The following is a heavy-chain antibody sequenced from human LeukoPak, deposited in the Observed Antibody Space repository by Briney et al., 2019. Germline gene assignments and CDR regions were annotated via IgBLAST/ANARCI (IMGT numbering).Heavy chain of an antibody. CDR3: AKESGYDVDFDY. D-gene: IGHD5-12*01. J-gene: IGHJ4*02. V-gene: IGHV3-23*01. Sequence: GGSLRLSCAASGFTFSSYAMSWVRQGPGKGLEWVSGISTTGGTTSYADAVKGRFTISRDNPRNTLYMQMNSLRADDAAVYYCAKESGYDVDFDYWGQGTLVTVSS. CDR2: ISTTGGTT. CDR1: GFTFSSYA.